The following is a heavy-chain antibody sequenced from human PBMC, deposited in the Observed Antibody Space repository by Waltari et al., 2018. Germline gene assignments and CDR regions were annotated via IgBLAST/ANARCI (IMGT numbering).Heavy chain of an antibody. CDR1: GDSFTDYY. CDR3: ARGQGGGNSVYFDY. J-gene: IGHJ4*02. Sequence: QVQLQQWGAGLLKPSETLSLTCAVYGDSFTDYYWSWIRQPPRKGLEWIGEINHSGSTNYNPSLKSRVTISVDSSKKQFSLKLISVTAADTALYYCARGQGGGNSVYFDYWAQGTLVTVSS. CDR2: INHSGST. D-gene: IGHD2-21*02. V-gene: IGHV4-34*02.